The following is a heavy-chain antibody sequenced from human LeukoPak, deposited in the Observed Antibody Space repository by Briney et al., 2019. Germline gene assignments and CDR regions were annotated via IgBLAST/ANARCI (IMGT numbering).Heavy chain of an antibody. CDR2: IKEDGSEK. Sequence: GGSLRLSCATSGFTFSEYWMSWVRQAPGKGLEWVANIKEDGSEKYYVDSVKGRFTISRDNAKNSLYLQMNSLRAEDTAVYYCARGADWFDPWGQGTLVTVSS. V-gene: IGHV3-7*01. J-gene: IGHJ5*02. CDR1: GFTFSEYW. D-gene: IGHD6-19*01. CDR3: ARGADWFDP.